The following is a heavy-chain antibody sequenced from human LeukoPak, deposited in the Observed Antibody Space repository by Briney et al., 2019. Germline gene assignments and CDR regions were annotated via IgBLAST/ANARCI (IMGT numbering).Heavy chain of an antibody. CDR1: GGSVSGYF. J-gene: IGHJ4*02. CDR3: ASVMDNGYSDY. CDR2: IFYSGST. D-gene: IGHD3-22*01. V-gene: IGHV4-59*02. Sequence: SETLSLTCTVSGGSVSGYFWSWTRQPPGGGVGFIGYIFYSGSTKYNPSLKGRVTISVNTSQNHFSLKLSSVTAADTAVYYCASVMDNGYSDYWGQGTLVTVSS.